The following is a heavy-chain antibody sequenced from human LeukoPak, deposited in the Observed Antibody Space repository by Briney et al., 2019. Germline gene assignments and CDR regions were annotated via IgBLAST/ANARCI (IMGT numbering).Heavy chain of an antibody. V-gene: IGHV4-34*01. D-gene: IGHD2-15*01. J-gene: IGHJ6*02. CDR2: INHSGST. CDR3: ARGVVVVAATEVFYYYGMDV. CDR1: GGSFSGYY. Sequence: PSETLSLTCAVYGGSFSGYYWSWIRQPPGKGLEWIGEINHSGSTNYNPSLKSRVTISVDTSKNQFSLKLSSVTAADTAVYYCARGVVVVAATEVFYYYGMDVWGQGTTVTVSS.